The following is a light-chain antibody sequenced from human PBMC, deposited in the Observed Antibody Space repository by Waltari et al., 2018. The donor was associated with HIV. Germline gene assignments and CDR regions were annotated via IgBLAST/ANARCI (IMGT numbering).Light chain of an antibody. Sequence: QSALTQPASVSGSPGQSISISCTGTSIDFGSCKFVSWYQQHPGKAPKLLIYEGTKRPAGVSSRCSAAKSGNTASLTIYGLQAEDEADYYCCSCATPNTRVFGGGTKLTVL. CDR3: CSCATPNTRV. V-gene: IGLV2-23*01. CDR1: SIDFGSCKF. J-gene: IGLJ3*02. CDR2: EGT.